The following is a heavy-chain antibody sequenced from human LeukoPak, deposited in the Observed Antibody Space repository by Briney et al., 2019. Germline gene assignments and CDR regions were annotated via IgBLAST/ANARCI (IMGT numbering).Heavy chain of an antibody. CDR3: ARVGLGTTAFDY. CDR1: GGSISSYY. J-gene: IGHJ4*02. V-gene: IGHV4-59*01. Sequence: SETLSLTCTVSGGSISSYYWSWIRQPPGKGLEWIGYIYYSGSTNYNPSLKSRVTISVDASKNQFSLKLSSVTAADTAVYYCARVGLGTTAFDYWGQGTLVTVSS. CDR2: IYYSGST. D-gene: IGHD1-1*01.